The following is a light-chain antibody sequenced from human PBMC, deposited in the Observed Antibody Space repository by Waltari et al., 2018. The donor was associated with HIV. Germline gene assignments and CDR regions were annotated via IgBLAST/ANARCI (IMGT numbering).Light chain of an antibody. V-gene: IGLV2-14*01. Sequence: QSALTQPASVSGSPGQSITISCTGTSSDVGGYNYVSWYQQHPGKAPKLMIYDVSNRPSGVSNRFSGSKAGNTASLTISGLQAEDDADYYCSSYTSSSTLAWVFGGGTKLTVL. CDR2: DVS. CDR1: SSDVGGYNY. J-gene: IGLJ3*02. CDR3: SSYTSSSTLAWV.